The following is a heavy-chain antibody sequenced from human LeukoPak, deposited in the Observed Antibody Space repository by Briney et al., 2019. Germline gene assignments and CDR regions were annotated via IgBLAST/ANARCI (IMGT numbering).Heavy chain of an antibody. Sequence: ASVKVSCEASGYTLTSYGISWVRQAPGQGLEWMGWISAYNGNTNYAQKLQGRVTMTTDTSTSTAYMELRSLRSDDTAVYYCARDRVAVAGFVRPYDYWGQGTLVTVSS. CDR2: ISAYNGNT. J-gene: IGHJ4*02. V-gene: IGHV1-18*01. CDR1: GYTLTSYG. D-gene: IGHD6-19*01. CDR3: ARDRVAVAGFVRPYDY.